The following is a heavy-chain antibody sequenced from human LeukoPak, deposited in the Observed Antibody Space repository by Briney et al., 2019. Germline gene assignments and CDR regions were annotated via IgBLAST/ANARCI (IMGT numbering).Heavy chain of an antibody. CDR3: ARGMGAWYAEYFQH. CDR2: INHSGST. V-gene: IGHV4-34*01. CDR1: GGSFSGFY. D-gene: IGHD6-19*01. Sequence: SETLSLTCAVSGGSFSGFYWSWIRQPPGKGLEWIGEINHSGSTNYNPSLKGRVTISVDTSENQFSLKLSSVTAADTAVYYCARGMGAWYAEYFQHWGQGTLVTVSS. J-gene: IGHJ1*01.